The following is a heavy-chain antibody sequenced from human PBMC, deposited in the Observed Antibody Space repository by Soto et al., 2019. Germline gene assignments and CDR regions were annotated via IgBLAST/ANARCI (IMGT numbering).Heavy chain of an antibody. V-gene: IGHV1-69*13. CDR3: ARLKGPGYTFDY. D-gene: IGHD6-13*01. Sequence: GASVKVSCKASGGTFSSYAISWVRQAPGQGLEWMGGIIPIFGTANYAQKFQGRVTITADEPTSTAYMELSSLRSEDTAVYYCARLKGPGYTFDYWGQGTLVTVSS. CDR1: GGTFSSYA. CDR2: IIPIFGTA. J-gene: IGHJ4*02.